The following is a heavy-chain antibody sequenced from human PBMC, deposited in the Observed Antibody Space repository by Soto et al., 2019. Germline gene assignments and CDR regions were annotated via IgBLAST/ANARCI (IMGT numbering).Heavy chain of an antibody. CDR3: AREKRANGYSDY. Sequence: EVQLVESGGGLVQTGGALRRSCAASGFTFSAYWMSWVRQAPGKGLEWVANIKQAGSEKYYVDSVNGRFIISRDDAKNSSFLQVNSLRVEDTAVYYCAREKRANGYSDYWGQGTLVTVSS. CDR1: GFTFSAYW. V-gene: IGHV3-7*01. J-gene: IGHJ4*02. CDR2: IKQAGSEK. D-gene: IGHD6-25*01.